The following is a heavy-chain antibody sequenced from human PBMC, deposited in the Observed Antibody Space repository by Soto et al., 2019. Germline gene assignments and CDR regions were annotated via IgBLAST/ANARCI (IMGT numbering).Heavy chain of an antibody. Sequence: SETLSLTCTVSGGSISTSNYYWGWIRQPPGEGLEWIGSISYNGNTYYNPSLKSRVTISVDKSKNQFSLKLSSVTAADTAVHYCTRLTGDYVFYCEKWGEGTLFTVS. CDR2: ISYNGNT. CDR1: GGSISTSNYY. V-gene: IGHV4-39*01. CDR3: TRLTGDYVFYCEK. D-gene: IGHD4-17*01. J-gene: IGHJ4*02.